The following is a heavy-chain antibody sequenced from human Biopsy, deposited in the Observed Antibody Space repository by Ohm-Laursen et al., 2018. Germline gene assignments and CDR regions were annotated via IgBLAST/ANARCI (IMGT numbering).Heavy chain of an antibody. Sequence: SVKVSCKASGYTFTSYEINWVRQATGQGLEWMGRMNPNSGNTGYAQKFQGRVTMTRNTSISTAYMEVSSLRSEDTAVYYCARGRNPVWFGEDLDYWGQGTPVTVSS. D-gene: IGHD3-10*01. CDR3: ARGRNPVWFGEDLDY. V-gene: IGHV1-8*01. CDR1: GYTFTSYE. J-gene: IGHJ4*02. CDR2: MNPNSGNT.